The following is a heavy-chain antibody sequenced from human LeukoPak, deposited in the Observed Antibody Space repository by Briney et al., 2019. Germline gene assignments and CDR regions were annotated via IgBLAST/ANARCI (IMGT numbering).Heavy chain of an antibody. CDR2: IRGKAYGATT. CDR1: GFTFGGYS. Sequence: GGSLRLSCSTSGFTFGGYSMSWVRQAPGKGLEGVGFIRGKAYGATTEYAASVKGRFTISRDDSKSIAYLQMNSLKTEDTAVYYCTSSFGQLSFFDYWGQGTLVTVSS. J-gene: IGHJ4*02. D-gene: IGHD3-10*01. V-gene: IGHV3-49*04. CDR3: TSSFGQLSFFDY.